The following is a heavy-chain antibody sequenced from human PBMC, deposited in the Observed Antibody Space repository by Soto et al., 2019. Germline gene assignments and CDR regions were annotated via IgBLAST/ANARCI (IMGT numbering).Heavy chain of an antibody. Sequence: QVQLVQSGAEVKKPGSSVKVSCKASGGTFSNYPISWVRQAPGQGLEWMGGIIPIFGTVNYAQKFQSRVTITADEYTSTAYMELSSLRSEDTAVYYCARGNHRWLQLWYFDLWGRGTLVTVSS. CDR1: GGTFSNYP. CDR3: ARGNHRWLQLWYFDL. V-gene: IGHV1-69*12. CDR2: IIPIFGTV. D-gene: IGHD5-12*01. J-gene: IGHJ2*01.